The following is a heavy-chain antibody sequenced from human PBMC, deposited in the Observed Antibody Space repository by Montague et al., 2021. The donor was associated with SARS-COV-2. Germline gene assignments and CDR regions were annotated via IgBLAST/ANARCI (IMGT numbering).Heavy chain of an antibody. V-gene: IGHV2-5*08. J-gene: IGHJ3*01. D-gene: IGHD3-10*01. CDR1: GFSLTTAGMG. Sequence: PALVKPTQTLTLTCTVSGFSLTTAGMGVAWIRRPPGKALEWLAIIYWDDEKRYRSSLESRVSISKDSSNTRVMLTMTNMDPLDAGTYYCARRPTSPVGEPFFDFDVWGPGTLVTVSS. CDR2: IYWDDEK. CDR3: ARRPTSPVGEPFFDFDV.